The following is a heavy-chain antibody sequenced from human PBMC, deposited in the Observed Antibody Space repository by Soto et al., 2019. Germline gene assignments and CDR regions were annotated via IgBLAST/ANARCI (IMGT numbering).Heavy chain of an antibody. Sequence: GGSLRLSCVASVFTFSRYAMSWVHQAPGKGLEWVSAISSSGANTHYADSAKGRFTISRDNSKNTLYLQMNSLRAEDTALYYCAKASGSYYNPLGFWGLGTLVTVSS. CDR3: AKASGSYYNPLGF. CDR1: VFTFSRYA. V-gene: IGHV3-23*01. D-gene: IGHD3-10*01. J-gene: IGHJ4*02. CDR2: ISSSGANT.